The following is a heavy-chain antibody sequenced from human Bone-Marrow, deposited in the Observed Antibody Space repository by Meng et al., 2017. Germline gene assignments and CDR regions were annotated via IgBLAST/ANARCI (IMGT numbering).Heavy chain of an antibody. V-gene: IGHV1-69*06. Sequence: VQLRQSVVAVKKPGSSVKVSCKASGGTVSSYAISCVRQAPGQGLEWMGGIIPIFGTANYARKFQGRVTITADKSTSTAYMELSSLRPEDTAVYYCARGGYSYGLVGIFDYWGQGTLVTVSS. CDR2: IIPIFGTA. D-gene: IGHD5-18*01. CDR3: ARGGYSYGLVGIFDY. CDR1: GGTVSSYA. J-gene: IGHJ4*02.